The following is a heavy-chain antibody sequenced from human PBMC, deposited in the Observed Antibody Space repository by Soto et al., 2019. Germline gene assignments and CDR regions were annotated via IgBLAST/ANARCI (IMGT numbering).Heavy chain of an antibody. CDR1: GGTFSSYT. V-gene: IGHV1-69*02. Sequence: SVKVSCKACGGTFSSYTISWVRQAPGQGLEWMGRIIPILGIANYAQKFQGRVTITADKSTSTAYMELSSLRSEDTAVYYCGRGSGLNWFDPWGQGTLVTVSS. J-gene: IGHJ5*02. D-gene: IGHD3-10*01. CDR2: IIPILGIA. CDR3: GRGSGLNWFDP.